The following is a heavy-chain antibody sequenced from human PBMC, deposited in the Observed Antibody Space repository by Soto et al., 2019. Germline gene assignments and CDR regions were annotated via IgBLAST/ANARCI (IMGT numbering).Heavy chain of an antibody. Sequence: SETLSLTCTVSGGSISSYYWSWIRQPPGKGLEWIGYIYYSGSTNYNPSLKSRVTISVDTSKNQFSLKLSSVTAADTAVYYCAREKYSSGWRTPFDYWGQGTLVTVSS. CDR2: IYYSGST. J-gene: IGHJ4*02. D-gene: IGHD6-19*01. CDR3: AREKYSSGWRTPFDY. V-gene: IGHV4-59*01. CDR1: GGSISSYY.